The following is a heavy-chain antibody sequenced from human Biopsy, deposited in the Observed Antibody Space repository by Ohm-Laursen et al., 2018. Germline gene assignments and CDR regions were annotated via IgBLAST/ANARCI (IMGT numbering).Heavy chain of an antibody. V-gene: IGHV1-69*06. D-gene: IGHD3-9*01. J-gene: IGHJ1*01. CDR1: GGTFSNYG. CDR3: ATKLTGYFHH. Sequence: SVKVSCKAPGGTFSNYGVNWVRQAPGQGLEWLGENIPILGTGNYAQKFQDRVTVAADTSTSTATMELRSLRSDDPAVYYCATKLTGYFHHWGQGTLVIVSS. CDR2: NIPILGTG.